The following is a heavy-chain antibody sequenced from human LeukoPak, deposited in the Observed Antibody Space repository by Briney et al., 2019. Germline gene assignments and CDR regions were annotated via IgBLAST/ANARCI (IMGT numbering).Heavy chain of an antibody. CDR3: ARRVAVAGQEDYFDY. D-gene: IGHD6-19*01. J-gene: IGHJ4*02. CDR2: IYPGDSDT. CDR1: GYSFTSYW. V-gene: IGHV5-51*01. Sequence: GESLKISCEGSGYSFTSYWIGWVRQMPGKGLEWMGIIYPGDSDTRYSPSFQGQVTISADKSITTAYLQWSSLKASDTAMYYCARRVAVAGQEDYFDYRGQGTLVTVSS.